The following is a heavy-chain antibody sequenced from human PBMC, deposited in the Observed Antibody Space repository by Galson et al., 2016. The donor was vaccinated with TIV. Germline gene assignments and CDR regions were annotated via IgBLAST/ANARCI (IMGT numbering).Heavy chain of an antibody. CDR3: AKERTTVTTHDAFDV. J-gene: IGHJ3*01. V-gene: IGHV1-69*13. CDR1: GGTFSHHV. D-gene: IGHD4-17*01. CDR2: ISPFFGIS. Sequence: SVKVSCKASGGTFSHHVINWVRQAPGQGLEWMGGISPFFGISNSAQKFQGRVTNTADELTSTAYMELSSLTSDDTAVYFCAKERTTVTTHDAFDVWGPGTMVTVSS.